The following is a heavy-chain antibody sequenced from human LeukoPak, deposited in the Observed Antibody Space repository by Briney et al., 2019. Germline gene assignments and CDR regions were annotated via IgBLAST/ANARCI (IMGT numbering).Heavy chain of an antibody. Sequence: ASVKVSCKASGYTFTSYGISWVRQAPGQGLEWMGWISAYNGNTNYAQKLQGSVTMTTDTSTGTAYMELSSLRSDDTAVYYCARGQKYRSGYTVTELGSGYFDYWGQGTLVTVSS. CDR1: GYTFTSYG. CDR2: ISAYNGNT. J-gene: IGHJ4*02. CDR3: ARGQKYRSGYTVTELGSGYFDY. V-gene: IGHV1-18*01. D-gene: IGHD5-18*01.